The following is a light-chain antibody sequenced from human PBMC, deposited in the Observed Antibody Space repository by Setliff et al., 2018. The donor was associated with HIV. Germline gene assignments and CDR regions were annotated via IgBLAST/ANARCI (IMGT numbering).Light chain of an antibody. J-gene: IGLJ2*01. CDR2: YDG. CDR1: NSNVGSNP. V-gene: IGLV1-44*01. CDR3: ATWDDRLNGVV. Sequence: QSVLSQPHSTSGTPGQRVTISCSGGNSNVGSNPVNWYQHLPGTAPKLLIYYDGRRPSGVPDRFSVSKSGTSASLAISGLQSDDEGDYYFATWDDRLNGVVFGEGTKVTVL.